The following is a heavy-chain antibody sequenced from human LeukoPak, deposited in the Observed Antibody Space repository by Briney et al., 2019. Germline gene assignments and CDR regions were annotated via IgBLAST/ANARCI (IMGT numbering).Heavy chain of an antibody. CDR3: AKEDSSGYYYFDY. D-gene: IGHD3-22*01. V-gene: IGHV3-43*01. J-gene: IGHJ4*02. Sequence: GGSLRLSCAASGFTLDDYTMHWVRHAPGKGLEWVSLISWDGGSTYYADSVKGRFTISRDNSNNSLYLQMNSLRTEDTALYYCAKEDSSGYYYFDYWGQGTLVTVSS. CDR2: ISWDGGST. CDR1: GFTLDDYT.